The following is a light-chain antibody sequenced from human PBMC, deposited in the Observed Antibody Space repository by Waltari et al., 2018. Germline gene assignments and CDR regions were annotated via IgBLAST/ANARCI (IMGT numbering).Light chain of an antibody. Sequence: EIVLTQSPGTLSLSPGERATLSCRASQSVSKYLAWDQQKPGQAPSLLIYDASNRATGIPGRFSGSGWGTDFSLTISRLEPEDFAVYYCQKYGTLPATFGQGTKVQ. CDR3: QKYGTLPAT. V-gene: IGKV3-20*01. CDR1: QSVSKY. CDR2: DAS. J-gene: IGKJ1*01.